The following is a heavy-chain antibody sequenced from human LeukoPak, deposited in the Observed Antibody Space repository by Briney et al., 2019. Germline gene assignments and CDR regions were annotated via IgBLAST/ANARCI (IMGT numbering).Heavy chain of an antibody. V-gene: IGHV3-21*01. Sequence: PGGPLRLSCEASGFSLVYYSMNWVRQAPGKGLEWVSSISRNSGYIFYADAVQGRFTTSRDNAKNSLYLQMNSLRAEDTAVYYCARFPEGDANWAIDFWGPGILVTVSS. CDR2: ISRNSGYI. CDR1: GFSLVYYS. CDR3: ARFPEGDANWAIDF. J-gene: IGHJ4*02. D-gene: IGHD1-1*01.